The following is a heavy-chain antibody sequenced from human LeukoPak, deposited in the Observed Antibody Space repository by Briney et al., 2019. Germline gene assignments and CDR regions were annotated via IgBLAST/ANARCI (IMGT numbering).Heavy chain of an antibody. CDR3: AREVAAAGYVSKSPIDY. Sequence: ASVKVSCKASGYTFTSYAMNWVRQAPGQGLEWMGWINTNTGNPTYAQGFTGRFVFSLDTSVSTAYLQISSLKAEDTAVYYCAREVAAAGYVSKSPIDYWGQGTLVTVSS. D-gene: IGHD6-13*01. CDR1: GYTFTSYA. J-gene: IGHJ4*02. CDR2: INTNTGNP. V-gene: IGHV7-4-1*02.